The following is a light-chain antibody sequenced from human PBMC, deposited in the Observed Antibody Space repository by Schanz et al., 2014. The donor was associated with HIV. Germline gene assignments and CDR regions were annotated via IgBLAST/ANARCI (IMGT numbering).Light chain of an antibody. CDR1: SSDIGGYKY. CDR2: EVS. Sequence: QSALTQPASVSGSPGQSITISCTGTSSDIGGYKYVSWYQHHPGKAPKLMIYEVSKRPSGVPDRFSGSKSGNTASLTISGLQAEDEADYYCSSYTSSSTLVVFGGGTKLTV. J-gene: IGLJ2*01. CDR3: SSYTSSSTLVV. V-gene: IGLV2-14*01.